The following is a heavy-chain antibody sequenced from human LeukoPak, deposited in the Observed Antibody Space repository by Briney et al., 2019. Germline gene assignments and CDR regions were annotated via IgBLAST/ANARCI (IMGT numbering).Heavy chain of an antibody. V-gene: IGHV1-2*02. D-gene: IGHD3-22*01. Sequence: ASVTVSCKASGYTFTGYYMHWVRQAPGQGLEWMGWINPNSGGTNYAQKFQGRVTMTRDTSISTAYMELSRLRSDDTAVYYCARDGLYYYDSSGYDYYYYYMDVWGKGTTVTISS. CDR1: GYTFTGYY. CDR3: ARDGLYYYDSSGYDYYYYYMDV. CDR2: INPNSGGT. J-gene: IGHJ6*03.